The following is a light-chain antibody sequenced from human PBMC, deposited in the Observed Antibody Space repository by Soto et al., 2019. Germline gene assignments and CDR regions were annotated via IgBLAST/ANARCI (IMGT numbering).Light chain of an antibody. CDR1: QSVSSN. J-gene: IGKJ5*01. Sequence: EIVMTQSPATLSVSPGERATLSCRASQSVSSNFAWYQQKPGQAPRLLIYGASTRATGIPARFGGSGSGTEFTLTISSLQSEDFAVYYCQQYNNWPLTFGKGTRLEIK. CDR2: GAS. V-gene: IGKV3D-15*01. CDR3: QQYNNWPLT.